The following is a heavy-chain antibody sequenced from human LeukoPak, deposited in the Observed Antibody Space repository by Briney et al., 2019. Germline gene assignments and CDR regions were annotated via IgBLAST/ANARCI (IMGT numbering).Heavy chain of an antibody. CDR3: ARDYDFRSDYAFDI. D-gene: IGHD3-3*01. J-gene: IGHJ3*02. Sequence: SQTLSLTCTVSGGSISSGSYYWSWIRQPAGKGLEWIGRIYTSGSTNYNPSLKSRVTISVDTSKNQFSLKLSSVTAADTAVYYCARDYDFRSDYAFDIWGQGTMVTVSS. V-gene: IGHV4-61*02. CDR1: GGSISSGSYY. CDR2: IYTSGST.